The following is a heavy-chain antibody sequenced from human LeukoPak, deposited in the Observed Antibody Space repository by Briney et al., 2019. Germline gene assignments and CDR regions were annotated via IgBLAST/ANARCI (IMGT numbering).Heavy chain of an antibody. CDR2: ISHSGST. D-gene: IGHD5-24*01. CDR1: GSSISSSYY. Sequence: SETLSLTCAVSGSSISSSYYGAWIRQPPGKGLEWIATISHSGSTHYNPSHKSRVTISVDMSQNQHSLRLNSVTVADTAVYFCARVNTVMATFDYWGQGTPVTVSS. CDR3: ARVNTVMATFDY. V-gene: IGHV4-38-2*01. J-gene: IGHJ4*02.